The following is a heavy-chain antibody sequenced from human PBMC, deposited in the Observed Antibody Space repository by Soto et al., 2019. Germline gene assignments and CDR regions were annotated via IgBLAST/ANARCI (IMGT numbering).Heavy chain of an antibody. J-gene: IGHJ4*02. Sequence: QVQLVQSGAEVKKPGASVKVSCQGSGYTFTDHYLHWVRQAPGHGLEWMGWINAGDGDTNYAQKFQGRISMTRDTSIKPAYLELSRLTSVDTAVYYCARVRSFLVRGGPFDFWGQGTLVTVSS. CDR3: ARVRSFLVRGGPFDF. CDR2: INAGDGDT. V-gene: IGHV1-2*02. CDR1: GYTFTDHY. D-gene: IGHD3-10*01.